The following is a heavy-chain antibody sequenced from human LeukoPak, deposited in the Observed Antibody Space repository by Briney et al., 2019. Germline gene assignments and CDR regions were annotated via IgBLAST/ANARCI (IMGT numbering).Heavy chain of an antibody. CDR2: ISSSGSTI. D-gene: IGHD2-15*01. CDR3: ARDPYCSGGSCIPPGFDY. J-gene: IGHJ4*02. Sequence: GGSLRLSCAASGFTFSSYEMNWVRQAPGKGLEWVSYISSSGSTIYYADSVKGRFTISRDNAKNSLYLQMNSLRAEDTAVYYCARDPYCSGGSCIPPGFDYWGQGTLVTVSS. V-gene: IGHV3-48*03. CDR1: GFTFSSYE.